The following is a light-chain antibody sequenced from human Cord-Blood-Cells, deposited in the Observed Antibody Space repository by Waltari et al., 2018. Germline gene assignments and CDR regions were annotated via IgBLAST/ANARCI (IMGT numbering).Light chain of an antibody. V-gene: IGKV4-1*01. CDR1: QSVLYSSNNNTY. Sequence: DIVMTHSPDSLAVSLGERATFTSKTSQSVLYSSNNNTYLAWYQQKPGQAPKLLIYWASTREAGVPDRFSGSGSGTDFTLTISSLQAEDVAVYYCQQYYSTPYTFGQGTKLEIK. CDR2: WAS. CDR3: QQYYSTPYT. J-gene: IGKJ2*01.